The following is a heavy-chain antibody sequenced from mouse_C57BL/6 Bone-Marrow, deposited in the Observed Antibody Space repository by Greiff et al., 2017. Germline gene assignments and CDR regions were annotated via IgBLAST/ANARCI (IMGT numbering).Heavy chain of an antibody. Sequence: EVKLLEPGPELVKPGASVKIPCKASGYTFTDYNMDWVKQSHGKSLDWIGDINPNNGGTIYNQKFKGKATLTVDKSSSTAYMELRSLTSEDTAVYYCAREVLRRGYFDVWGTGTTVTVSS. CDR2: INPNNGGT. J-gene: IGHJ1*03. D-gene: IGHD1-2*01. V-gene: IGHV1-18*01. CDR3: AREVLRRGYFDV. CDR1: GYTFTDYN.